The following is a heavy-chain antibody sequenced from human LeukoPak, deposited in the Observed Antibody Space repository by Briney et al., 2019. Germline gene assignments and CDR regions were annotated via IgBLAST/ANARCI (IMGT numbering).Heavy chain of an antibody. CDR3: ARRSTVAGRGRFDP. J-gene: IGHJ5*02. V-gene: IGHV4-39*02. CDR2: VHRSGST. D-gene: IGHD6-19*01. CDR1: GASIRSSTYY. Sequence: SETLSLTCIVSGASIRSSTYYWGWIRQSPGKGLEWIASVHRSGSTYDNPSLKSRVTISVDTSKNHFSLKLTSVSAADTAVYYCARRSTVAGRGRFDPWGQGTLVTVSS.